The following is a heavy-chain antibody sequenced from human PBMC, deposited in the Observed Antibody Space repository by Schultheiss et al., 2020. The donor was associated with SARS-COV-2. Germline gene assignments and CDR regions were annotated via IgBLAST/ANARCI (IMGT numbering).Heavy chain of an antibody. D-gene: IGHD3-22*01. CDR2: INHSGST. Sequence: SETLSLTCTVSGGSISSSSYYWSWIRQPPGKGLEWIGEINHSGSTNYNPSLKSRVTISVDTSKNQFSLKLSSVTAADTAVYYCARDLDMGGDYYDSSGYRPPDFDGYWGQGTLVTVSS. V-gene: IGHV4-61*01. CDR1: GGSISSSSYY. J-gene: IGHJ4*02. CDR3: ARDLDMGGDYYDSSGYRPPDFDGY.